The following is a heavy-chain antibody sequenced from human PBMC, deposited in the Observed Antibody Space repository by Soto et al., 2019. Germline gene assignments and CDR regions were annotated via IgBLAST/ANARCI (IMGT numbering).Heavy chain of an antibody. CDR3: ASRDPGTSVDY. D-gene: IGHD1-7*01. V-gene: IGHV4-4*02. Sequence: SETLSFTCAVSGGSFTSNNWWTWVRQPPGQGLEWIGEIYRTGSTNYNPSLKSRVTISLDKSENQFSLKVTSLTAADTAVYYCASRDPGTSVDYWGQGTLVTVSS. CDR1: GGSFTSNNW. J-gene: IGHJ4*02. CDR2: IYRTGST.